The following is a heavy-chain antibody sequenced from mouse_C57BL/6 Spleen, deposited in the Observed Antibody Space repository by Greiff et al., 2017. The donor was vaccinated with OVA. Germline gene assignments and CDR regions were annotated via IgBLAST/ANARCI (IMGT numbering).Heavy chain of an antibody. CDR2: IYPGDGDT. CDR1: GYAFSSYW. J-gene: IGHJ2*01. Sequence: QVQLQQSGAELVKPGASVKISCKASGYAFSSYWMNWVKQRPGKGLEWIGQIYPGDGDTNYNGKFKGKATLTADKSSSTAYMQLSSLTSEDSAVFFCARGDYYGSSYNYFDYWGQGTTRTVSS. D-gene: IGHD1-1*01. V-gene: IGHV1-80*01. CDR3: ARGDYYGSSYNYFDY.